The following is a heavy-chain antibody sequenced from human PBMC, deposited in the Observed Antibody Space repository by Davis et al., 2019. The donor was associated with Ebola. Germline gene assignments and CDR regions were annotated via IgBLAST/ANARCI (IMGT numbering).Heavy chain of an antibody. CDR2: FYYSGST. CDR1: GGSISSSSYY. V-gene: IGHV4-39*07. J-gene: IGHJ4*02. D-gene: IGHD6-19*01. Sequence: SETLSLTCTVSGGSISSSSYYWGWIRQPAGKGMEGIGSFYYSGSTYYNPSLKSRVTISVDTSKNQFSLKLSSVTAADTAVYYCARANPYSSGWYPTDFDYWGQGTLVTVSS. CDR3: ARANPYSSGWYPTDFDY.